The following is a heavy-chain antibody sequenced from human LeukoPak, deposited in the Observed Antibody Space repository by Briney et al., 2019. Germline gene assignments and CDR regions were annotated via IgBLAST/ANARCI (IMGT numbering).Heavy chain of an antibody. CDR1: GGSFSGYY. J-gene: IGHJ4*02. CDR2: INHSGST. V-gene: IGHV4-34*01. D-gene: IGHD6-13*01. CDR3: ARLLLVRGYSSRPRDY. Sequence: SETLSLTCAVYGGSFSGYYWSWIRQPSGKGLEWIGEINHSGSTNYNPSLKSRVTISVDTSKNQFSLKLSSVTAADTAVYYCARLLLVRGYSSRPRDYWGQGTLVTVSS.